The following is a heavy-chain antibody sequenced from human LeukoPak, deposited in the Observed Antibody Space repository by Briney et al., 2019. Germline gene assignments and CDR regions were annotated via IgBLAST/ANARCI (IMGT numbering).Heavy chain of an antibody. CDR2: IYQTGST. CDR1: TDSTNTYY. Sequence: SETLSLTCSVSTDSTNTYYWSWIRQSPGKGLEWIGHIYQTGSTDYSPSFRSRVTISIDMSKKEFSLKLTSVTVADTAMYYCVRLRWELMAPYFDHWGQGAFVSVSS. D-gene: IGHD1-26*01. J-gene: IGHJ4*02. CDR3: VRLRWELMAPYFDH. V-gene: IGHV4-59*01.